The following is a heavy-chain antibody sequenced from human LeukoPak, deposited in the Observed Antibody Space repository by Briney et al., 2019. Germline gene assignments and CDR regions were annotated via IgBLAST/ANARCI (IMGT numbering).Heavy chain of an antibody. V-gene: IGHV1-69*13. CDR3: ARDNGVAGENWFAP. CDR1: GGTFSSYA. Sequence: GASVKVSCKASGGTFSSYAISWVRQAPGQGLEWMGGIIPILGTANYAQKFQGRVTITADESTSTAYMELSSLRSEDTAVYYRARDNGVAGENWFAPGAKGTLVTVPS. CDR2: IIPILGTA. D-gene: IGHD2-15*01. J-gene: IGHJ5*02.